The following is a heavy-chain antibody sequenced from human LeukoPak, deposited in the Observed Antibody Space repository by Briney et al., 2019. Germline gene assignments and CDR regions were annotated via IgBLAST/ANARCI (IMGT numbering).Heavy chain of an antibody. CDR2: INHSGST. CDR3: AKSNGYGLIDI. J-gene: IGHJ3*02. V-gene: IGHV4-34*01. D-gene: IGHD3-10*01. CDR1: GGSFSGYY. Sequence: SETLSLTCAVYGGSFSGYYWSWIRQPPGKGLEWIGEINHSGSTNYNPSLKSRLTISLDTSRNQFSLKLNSVTAADTAVYYCAKSNGYGLIDIWGQGTVVTVSS.